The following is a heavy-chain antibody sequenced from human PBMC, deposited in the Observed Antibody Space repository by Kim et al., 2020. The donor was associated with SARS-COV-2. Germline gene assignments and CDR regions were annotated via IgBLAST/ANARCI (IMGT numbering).Heavy chain of an antibody. Sequence: GGSLRLSCAASGFTFSSRAMSWVRQAPGQGPEWVASVNNGGNAYYADSVKGRLTVSRDITRDTLYLQMNSLRAENTALSFCAKDHPSSGWPAFDSWGQGTLVTVPS. D-gene: IGHD6-19*01. CDR2: VNNGGNA. CDR1: GFTFSSRA. J-gene: IGHJ4*02. V-gene: IGHV3-23*01. CDR3: AKDHPSSGWPAFDS.